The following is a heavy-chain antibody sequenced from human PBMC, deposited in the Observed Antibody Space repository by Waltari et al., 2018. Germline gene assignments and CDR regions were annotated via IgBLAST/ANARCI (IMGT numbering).Heavy chain of an antibody. CDR1: GGSFRGYY. CDR3: ARAGYSSPTDY. CDR2: INHSGST. Sequence: QVQLQQWGAGLLKPSETLSLTCAVYGGSFRGYYWTWIRQPPGKGLEWIGEINHSGSTNYNPSLKSRVTISVDTSKNQFSLKLSSVTAADTAVYYCARAGYSSPTDYWGQGTLVTVSS. J-gene: IGHJ4*02. V-gene: IGHV4-34*01. D-gene: IGHD6-13*01.